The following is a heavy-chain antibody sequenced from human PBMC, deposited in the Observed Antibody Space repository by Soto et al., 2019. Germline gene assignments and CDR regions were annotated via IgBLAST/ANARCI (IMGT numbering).Heavy chain of an antibody. CDR3: ARGLRYSGMDV. CDR1: RGSFNAYS. V-gene: IGHV4-34*01. CDR2: IDHSGST. J-gene: IGHJ6*02. Sequence: PSETLSLTCAVHRGSFNAYSWTWIRQPPGKGLERIGEIDHSGSTTYNPSLKSRIIMSVDTSKNQFSLNVSSMTAADTAVYYCARGLRYSGMDVWGQGTTVTVSS.